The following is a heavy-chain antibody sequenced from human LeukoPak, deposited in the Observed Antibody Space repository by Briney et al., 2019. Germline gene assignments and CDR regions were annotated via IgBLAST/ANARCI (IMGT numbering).Heavy chain of an antibody. CDR2: ISYDGSNK. CDR3: AREPYYDSSGYYDY. D-gene: IGHD3-22*01. V-gene: IGHV3-30-3*01. J-gene: IGHJ4*02. Sequence: SGRSLRLSCAASGFTFSSYAMHWVRQAPGKGLEWVAVISYDGSNKYYADSVKGRFTISRDNSKNTLYLQMNSLRAEDTAVYYCAREPYYDSSGYYDYWGQGTLVTVSS. CDR1: GFTFSSYA.